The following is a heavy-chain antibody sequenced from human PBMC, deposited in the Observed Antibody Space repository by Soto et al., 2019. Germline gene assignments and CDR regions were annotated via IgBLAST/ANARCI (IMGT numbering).Heavy chain of an antibody. V-gene: IGHV3-33*01. D-gene: IGHD3-3*01. CDR2: IWYDGSNK. CDR1: GFTFSSYG. Sequence: QVQLVESGGGVVQPGRSLRLSCAASGFTFSSYGMHWVRQAPGKGLEWVAVIWYDGSNKYYADSVKGRFTISRDNSKNTLYLQMNNLSAEDTAVYYCARVTGYDPHYGMDVWGQGTTVTVSS. J-gene: IGHJ6*02. CDR3: ARVTGYDPHYGMDV.